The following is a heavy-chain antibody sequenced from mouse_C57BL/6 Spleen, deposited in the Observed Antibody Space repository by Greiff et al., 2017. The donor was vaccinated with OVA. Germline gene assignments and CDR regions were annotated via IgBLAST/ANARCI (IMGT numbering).Heavy chain of an antibody. CDR2: IYPGSGST. D-gene: IGHD2-4*01. CDR1: GYTFTSYW. Sequence: QVQLQQPGAELAKPGASVKLSCKASGYTFTSYWITWVKQRPGQGLEWIGDIYPGSGSTNYNEKFKSKATLTVDTSSSTAYMQLSSLTSEDSAFYYYARGSDYVFAYWGQGTLVTVSA. CDR3: ARGSDYVFAY. V-gene: IGHV1-55*01. J-gene: IGHJ3*01.